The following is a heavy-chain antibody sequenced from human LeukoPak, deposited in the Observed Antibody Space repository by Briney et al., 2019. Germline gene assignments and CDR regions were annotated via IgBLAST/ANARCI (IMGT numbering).Heavy chain of an antibody. CDR3: ARYAACDY. CDR2: ISDSGGNT. J-gene: IGHJ4*02. D-gene: IGHD1-1*01. Sequence: GGSLRLSCAASGFTFSNCAMSWVRQAPGKGLEWVSGISDSGGNTYYADSVKGRFTTSRDNSNNTLYLQMNSLRAEDTAVYYCARYAACDYWGQGTLVTVSS. V-gene: IGHV3-23*01. CDR1: GFTFSNCA.